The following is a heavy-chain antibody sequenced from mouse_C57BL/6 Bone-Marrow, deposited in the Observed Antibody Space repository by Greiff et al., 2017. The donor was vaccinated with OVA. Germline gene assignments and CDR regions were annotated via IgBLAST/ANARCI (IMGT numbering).Heavy chain of an antibody. CDR3: ARSTTVVAGGY. V-gene: IGHV1-81*01. J-gene: IGHJ2*01. CDR1: GYTFTSYG. CDR2: IYPRSGNT. Sequence: QVHVKQSGAELARPGASVKLSCKASGYTFTSYGISWVKQRTGQGLEWIGEIYPRSGNTYYNEKFKGKATLTADKSSSTAYMELRSLTSEDSAVYFCARSTTVVAGGYWGQGTTLTVSS. D-gene: IGHD1-1*01.